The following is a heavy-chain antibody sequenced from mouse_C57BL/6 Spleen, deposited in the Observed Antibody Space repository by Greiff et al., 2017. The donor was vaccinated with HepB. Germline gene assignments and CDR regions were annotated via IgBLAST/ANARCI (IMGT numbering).Heavy chain of an antibody. D-gene: IGHD3-2*02. Sequence: VQLQQSGPELVKPGASVKISCKASGYTFTDYHMNWVKQSHGKSLEWIGDINPNNGGTSYNQKFKGKATLTVDKSSSTAYMELRSLTSEDSAVYYCAKQLRLRYFDYWGQGTTLTVSS. CDR3: AKQLRLRYFDY. CDR1: GYTFTDYH. J-gene: IGHJ2*01. V-gene: IGHV1-26*01. CDR2: INPNNGGT.